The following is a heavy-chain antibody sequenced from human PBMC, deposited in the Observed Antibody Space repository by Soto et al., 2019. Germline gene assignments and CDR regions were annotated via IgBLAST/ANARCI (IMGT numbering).Heavy chain of an antibody. J-gene: IGHJ4*02. Sequence: RRLSCAPSGFTFGDYWMHWVRQTPVKGPQWVSRMTVDGRTTQYADSGKGRFTGSRDNAKSTLYLQMNSLRAEDTAVYYCATAEVDYWGPGTLVTVSS. V-gene: IGHV3-74*03. CDR2: MTVDGRTT. CDR1: GFTFGDYW. CDR3: ATAEVDY.